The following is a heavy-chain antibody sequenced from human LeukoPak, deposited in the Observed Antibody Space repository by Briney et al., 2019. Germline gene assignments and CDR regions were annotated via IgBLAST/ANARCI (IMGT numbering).Heavy chain of an antibody. J-gene: IGHJ4*02. V-gene: IGHV4-39*01. CDR3: ARNASNSGTSHFDY. Sequence: PSETLSLTCTVSGGSISSSTYYWGWIRQPPGKGLEWIGSIYYSGSTSYNPSLKSRVTISVDTSKNQFSLKLDSVTAADTAVYHCARNASNSGTSHFDYWGQGTLITVSS. D-gene: IGHD1-26*01. CDR2: IYYSGST. CDR1: GGSISSSTYY.